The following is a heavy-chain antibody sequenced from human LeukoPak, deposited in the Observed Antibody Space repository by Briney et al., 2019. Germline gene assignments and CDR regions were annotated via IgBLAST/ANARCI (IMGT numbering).Heavy chain of an antibody. V-gene: IGHV3-30-3*01. CDR3: ARALSYGGKPC. CDR1: GFTLSSYA. Sequence: GGSLRLSCAASGFTLSSYAMHWVRQAPGKGLEWVAVISYDGSNKYYADSVKGRFTISRDNSKNTLYLQMNSLRAEDTAVYYCARALSYGGKPCWGQGTLVTVSS. D-gene: IGHD4-23*01. J-gene: IGHJ4*02. CDR2: ISYDGSNK.